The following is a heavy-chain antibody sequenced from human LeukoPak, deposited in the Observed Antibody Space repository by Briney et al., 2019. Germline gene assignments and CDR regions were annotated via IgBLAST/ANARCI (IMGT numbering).Heavy chain of an antibody. CDR2: ISYDGSNK. Sequence: GRSLRLSCAASGFTFSSYAVHWVRQAPGKGLEWVAVISYDGSNKYYADSVKGRFTISRDNSKNTLYLQMNSLRAEDTAVYYCARLPLVTAAAWGQGTLVTVSS. V-gene: IGHV3-30*04. J-gene: IGHJ5*02. CDR3: ARLPLVTAAA. CDR1: GFTFSSYA. D-gene: IGHD2-21*02.